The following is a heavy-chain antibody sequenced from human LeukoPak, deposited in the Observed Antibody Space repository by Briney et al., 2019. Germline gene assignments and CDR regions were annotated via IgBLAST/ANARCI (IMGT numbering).Heavy chain of an antibody. CDR3: ARVGGSGSYEPEHALDY. J-gene: IGHJ4*02. D-gene: IGHD3-10*01. Sequence: SETLSLTCTVSGGSISSSSYYWGWIRQPPGKGLEWIGSIYYSGSTNYNPSLKSRVTISVDTSKNQFSLKLSSVTAADTAVYYCARVGGSGSYEPEHALDYWGQGTLVTVSS. V-gene: IGHV4-39*07. CDR1: GGSISSSSYY. CDR2: IYYSGST.